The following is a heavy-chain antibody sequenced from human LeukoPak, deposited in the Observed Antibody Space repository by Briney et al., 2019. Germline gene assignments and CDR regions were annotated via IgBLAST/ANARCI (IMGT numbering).Heavy chain of an antibody. CDR1: GYTFTSYY. CDR2: INPSGGST. V-gene: IGHV1-46*01. CDR3: ARDRAAAGPADY. J-gene: IGHJ4*02. Sequence: ASVKVSCKASGYTFTSYYMHWVRQATGQGLEWMGIINPSGGSTSYAQKFQGRVTMTRDTSTSTVYMELGSLRSEDTAVYYCARDRAAAGPADYWGQGTLVTVSS. D-gene: IGHD6-13*01.